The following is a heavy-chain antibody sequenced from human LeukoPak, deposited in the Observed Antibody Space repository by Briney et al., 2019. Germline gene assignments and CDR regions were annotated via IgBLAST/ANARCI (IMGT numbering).Heavy chain of an antibody. Sequence: SQTLSLTCAISGDTVSSNTAARNWIRQSPSRGLEWLGRTYYRSKWNNDYAVSVRNRITINPDTSKNQFSLQLKSATPEDTAVYYCTSQRSTSTDYYGMDVWGQGTTVTVSS. CDR1: GDTVSSNTAA. D-gene: IGHD6-6*01. CDR2: TYYRSKWNN. V-gene: IGHV6-1*01. J-gene: IGHJ6*02. CDR3: TSQRSTSTDYYGMDV.